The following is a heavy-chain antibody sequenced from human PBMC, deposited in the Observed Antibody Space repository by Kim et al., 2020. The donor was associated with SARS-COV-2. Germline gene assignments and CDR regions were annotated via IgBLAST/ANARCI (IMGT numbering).Heavy chain of an antibody. J-gene: IGHJ6*02. CDR3: ARGSDYHGLDV. Sequence: ASVKVSCKTXXXXXXXFXIHWVXQAPGQGLEWMGWISPNNGATKYAEASQGRVTMTRDTSINTAYLELSRLKFDDTAIYFCARGSDYHGLDVWGRGTTITVSS. CDR2: ISPNNGAT. CDR1: XXXXXXFX. V-gene: IGHV1-2*02.